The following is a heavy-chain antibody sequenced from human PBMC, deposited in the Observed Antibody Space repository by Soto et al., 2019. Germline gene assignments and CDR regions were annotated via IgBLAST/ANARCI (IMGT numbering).Heavy chain of an antibody. Sequence: GESLKISCKGSGYSFTSYWIGWVRQMPGKGLEWIGIIYPGDSDTRYSPSFQGQVTISADKSISTAYLQWSSLKASDTAMYYCARASDHCSGGSCYSSYYYYYGMDVWGQGTTVTVSS. CDR1: GYSFTSYW. J-gene: IGHJ6*02. CDR2: IYPGDSDT. CDR3: ARASDHCSGGSCYSSYYYYYGMDV. V-gene: IGHV5-51*01. D-gene: IGHD2-15*01.